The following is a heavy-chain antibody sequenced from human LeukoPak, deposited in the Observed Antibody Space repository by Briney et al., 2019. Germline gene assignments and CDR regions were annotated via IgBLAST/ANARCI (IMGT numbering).Heavy chain of an antibody. CDR1: GGSISSSSYY. CDR2: IYYSGST. Sequence: PSETLSLTCTVSGGSISSSSYYWGWIRQPPGKGLEWIGSIYYSGSTYYNPSLTSRVTISVDTSKNQFSLNLSSVTAADTAVYYCARGSDLYRGGTNAFDMWGQGTMITVSS. V-gene: IGHV4-39*07. D-gene: IGHD3-10*01. J-gene: IGHJ3*02. CDR3: ARGSDLYRGGTNAFDM.